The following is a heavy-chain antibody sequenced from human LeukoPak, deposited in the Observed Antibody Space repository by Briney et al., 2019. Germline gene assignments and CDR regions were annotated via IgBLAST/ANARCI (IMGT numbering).Heavy chain of an antibody. D-gene: IGHD4-17*01. CDR1: GYTFTSYG. CDR2: ISAYNGNT. CDR3: ARDPTTVTGFHYYYYYGMDV. Sequence: GASVKVSCKASGYTFTSYGISWVRQAPGQGLEWMGWISAYNGNTNYAQKLQGRVTMTTDTSTSTAYMELRSLRSDDTAVYYCARDPTTVTGFHYYYYYGMDVWGQGTTVTVSS. V-gene: IGHV1-18*01. J-gene: IGHJ6*02.